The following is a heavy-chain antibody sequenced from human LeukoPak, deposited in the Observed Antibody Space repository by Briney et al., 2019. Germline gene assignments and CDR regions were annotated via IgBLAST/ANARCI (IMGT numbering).Heavy chain of an antibody. CDR2: IYHSGST. Sequence: SETLSLTCAVSGYSISSGYYWGWIRQPPGKGLEWIGSIYHSGSTYYNPSLKSRVTISVDTSKNQFSLKLSSVTAADTAVYYCARDDLAAVAAPFDYWGQGTLVTVSS. J-gene: IGHJ4*02. CDR3: ARDDLAAVAAPFDY. D-gene: IGHD6-13*01. V-gene: IGHV4-38-2*02. CDR1: GYSISSGYY.